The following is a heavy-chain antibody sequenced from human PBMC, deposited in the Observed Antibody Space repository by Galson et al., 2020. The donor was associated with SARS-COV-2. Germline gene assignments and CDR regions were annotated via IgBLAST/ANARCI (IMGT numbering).Heavy chain of an antibody. D-gene: IGHD6-13*01. V-gene: IGHV2-70*11. Sequence: SGPTLVKPTQTLTLTCTFSGFSLSTSGMCVSWIRQPPGKALEWLARIDWDDDKYYSTSLKTRLTISKETSKNQVVLTMTNMDPVDTATYYCARMPAGIAAFDYWGQGTLVTVSS. CDR1: GFSLSTSGMC. J-gene: IGHJ4*02. CDR3: ARMPAGIAAFDY. CDR2: IDWDDDK.